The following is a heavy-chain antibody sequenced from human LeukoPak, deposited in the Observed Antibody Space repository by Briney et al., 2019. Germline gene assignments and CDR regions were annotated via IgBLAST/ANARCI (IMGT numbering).Heavy chain of an antibody. CDR1: GFTLDDYA. J-gene: IGHJ4*02. Sequence: GGSLRLSCAASGFTLDDYAMHWVRHAPGKGLEWVSLITWGGGSTYYADSVKGRFTISRDNSKNSLYLHMNSLRAEDTALYYCAKDRSGNSYGHFDYWGQGTLVTVSP. D-gene: IGHD3-10*01. CDR3: AKDRSGNSYGHFDY. V-gene: IGHV3-43D*04. CDR2: ITWGGGST.